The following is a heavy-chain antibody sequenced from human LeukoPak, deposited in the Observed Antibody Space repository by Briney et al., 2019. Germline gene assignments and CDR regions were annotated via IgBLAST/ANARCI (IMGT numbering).Heavy chain of an antibody. V-gene: IGHV4-34*01. Sequence: EASETLSLTCAVYGGSFSGYYWSWIRQSPGKGLEWIGEINHSGSTNYNPSLKSRVTISVDTSKNQFSLKLSSVTAADTAVYYCARAHHLRSYYDSSGLTVESRDPKSSPPGVNWFDPWGQGTLVTVSS. D-gene: IGHD3-22*01. CDR2: INHSGST. CDR1: GGSFSGYY. CDR3: ARAHHLRSYYDSSGLTVESRDPKSSPPGVNWFDP. J-gene: IGHJ5*02.